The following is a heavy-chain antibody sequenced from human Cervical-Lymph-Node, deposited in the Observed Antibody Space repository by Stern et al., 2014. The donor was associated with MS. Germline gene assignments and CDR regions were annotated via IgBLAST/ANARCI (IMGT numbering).Heavy chain of an antibody. CDR1: GGTFSSYA. CDR3: ARVGLQDTAMAYYFDY. D-gene: IGHD5-18*01. CDR2: IIPIFGTA. Sequence: VQLVESGAEVKKPGSSVKVSCKASGGTFSSYAISWVRQAPGQGLEWMGGIIPIFGTANYAQKFQGRVTITADESTSTAYMELSSLRSEDTAVYYCARVGLQDTAMAYYFDYWGQGTLVTVSS. V-gene: IGHV1-69*01. J-gene: IGHJ4*02.